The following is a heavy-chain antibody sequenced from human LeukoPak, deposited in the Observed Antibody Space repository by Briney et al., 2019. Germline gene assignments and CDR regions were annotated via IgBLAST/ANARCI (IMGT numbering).Heavy chain of an antibody. Sequence: SETLSLTCTVSGGSISSYYWSWIRQPPGKGLEWIGYIYYSGSTNYNPSLKSRVTISVDTSKNQFSLKLSSVTAADTAVYYCARHKGSSRQYYFDYWGQGTLVTVSS. D-gene: IGHD3-10*01. CDR3: ARHKGSSRQYYFDY. V-gene: IGHV4-59*08. CDR2: IYYSGST. CDR1: GGSISSYY. J-gene: IGHJ4*02.